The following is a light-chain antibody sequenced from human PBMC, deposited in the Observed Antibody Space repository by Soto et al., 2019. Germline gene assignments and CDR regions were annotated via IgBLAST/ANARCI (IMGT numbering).Light chain of an antibody. V-gene: IGKV1-6*01. J-gene: IGKJ1*01. CDR2: ASS. CDR3: LQDHDDSWK. CDR1: RDIGRD. Sequence: ATQMTQSPSSLSASVGDRITITCRASRDIGRDLSWYQQKPGKAPTLLIYASSNLQSGVPSIFRCSRSGIEFALTVSSLQPEDFATYYSLQDHDDSWKFGQGTKV.